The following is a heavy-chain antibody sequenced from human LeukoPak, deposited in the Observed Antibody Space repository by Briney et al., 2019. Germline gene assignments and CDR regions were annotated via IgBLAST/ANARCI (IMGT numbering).Heavy chain of an antibody. V-gene: IGHV3-23*01. J-gene: IGHJ4*02. D-gene: IGHD4-17*01. CDR2: ISGSGGST. CDR1: GFTFSSYA. CDR3: AEEPGYGDYCDY. Sequence: GGCLRLSCAASGFTFSSYAMSWVRQAPGKGLEWVSAISGSGGSTYYADSVKGRFTISRDNSKNTLYLQMNSRRAEGTAVQCGAEEPGYGDYCDYWAQGNLVTVSS.